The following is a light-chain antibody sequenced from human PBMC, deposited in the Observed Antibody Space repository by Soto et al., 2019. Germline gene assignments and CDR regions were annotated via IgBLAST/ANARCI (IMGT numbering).Light chain of an antibody. CDR1: QSVGTN. CDR3: QQYGSSPGT. CDR2: DAS. J-gene: IGKJ1*01. V-gene: IGKV3-20*01. Sequence: EIVMTQSPATMSLSPGDRAALSCRASQSVGTNLAWYQQKPGQAPTLLIYDASTRATRLPDRFSGSGSGTEFNLTISRLEPEDFAVYYCQQYGSSPGTFGQGTKVEIK.